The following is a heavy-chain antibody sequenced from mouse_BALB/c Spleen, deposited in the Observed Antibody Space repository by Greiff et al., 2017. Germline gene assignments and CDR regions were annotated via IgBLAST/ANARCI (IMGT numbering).Heavy chain of an antibody. Sequence: DVMLVESGGDLVKPGGSLKLSCAASGFTFSSYGMSWVRQTPDKRLEWVATISSGGSYTYYPASVKGRFTISRDNAKNTLYLQMSSLKSEDTAMYYCARLGHYYAMDYWGQGTSVSVSS. CDR1: GFTFSSYG. V-gene: IGHV5-6*02. J-gene: IGHJ4*01. CDR2: ISSGGSYT. CDR3: ARLGHYYAMDY.